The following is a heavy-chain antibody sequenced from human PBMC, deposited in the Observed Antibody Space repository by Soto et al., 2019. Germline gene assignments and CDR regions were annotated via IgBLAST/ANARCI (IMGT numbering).Heavy chain of an antibody. CDR1: GGSISSGGYY. CDR3: ARDSLVATDRYYYYGMDV. Sequence: TLSLTCTVSGGSISSGGYYWSWIRQHPGKGLEWIGYIYYSGSTYYNPSLKSRVTISVDTSKNQFSLKLSSVTVADTAVYYCARDSLVATDRYYYYGMDVWGQGTTVTVSS. J-gene: IGHJ6*02. V-gene: IGHV4-31*03. D-gene: IGHD5-12*01. CDR2: IYYSGST.